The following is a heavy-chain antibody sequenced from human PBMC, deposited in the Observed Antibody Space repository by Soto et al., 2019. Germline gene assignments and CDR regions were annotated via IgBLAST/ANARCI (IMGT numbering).Heavy chain of an antibody. CDR3: ARLNYDTFGGIFRPYYFNS. V-gene: IGHV4-4*02. D-gene: IGHD3-16*01. CDR1: SGSISSSNW. Sequence: QVQLQESGPGLVKPSGTLSLTCAVSSGSISSSNWWSWVRQPPGKGLEWIGEIYHSGSTNYNPSPKGRVTIPGDKPKILFSLTQISVPAGDTSFFYCARLNYDTFGGIFRPYYFNSWGQGPLVTVSS. CDR2: IYHSGST. J-gene: IGHJ4*02.